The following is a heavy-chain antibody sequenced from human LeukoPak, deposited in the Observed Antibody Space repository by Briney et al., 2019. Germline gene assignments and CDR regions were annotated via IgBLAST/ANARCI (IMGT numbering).Heavy chain of an antibody. CDR1: GLTFNDYT. D-gene: IGHD2-15*01. CDR3: ARRAAATTAVAFDI. V-gene: IGHV3-48*01. J-gene: IGHJ3*02. CDR2: INSDSSSI. Sequence: GGSLRLSCAASGLTFNDYTLNWVRQAPGKGLEWLSYINSDSSSIYYADSVKGRLTISRDNAKNSLYLQMNSLRAEDTAVYYCARRAAATTAVAFDIWGQGTLVTVSS.